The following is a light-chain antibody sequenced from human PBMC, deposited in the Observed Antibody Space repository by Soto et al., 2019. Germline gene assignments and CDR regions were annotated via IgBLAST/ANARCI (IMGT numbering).Light chain of an antibody. CDR2: GTS. J-gene: IGKJ4*01. CDR3: QQYGSSALT. Sequence: IVLTQSPGTLSLSPGERATLSCRASQSVSSGYLVWYQQRPGQPPRLLIYGTSNRAAGIPDRFSGSGSGTDFTLTIYRLEPEDSAVYCCQQYGSSALTFGGGTKVEIK. CDR1: QSVSSGY. V-gene: IGKV3-20*01.